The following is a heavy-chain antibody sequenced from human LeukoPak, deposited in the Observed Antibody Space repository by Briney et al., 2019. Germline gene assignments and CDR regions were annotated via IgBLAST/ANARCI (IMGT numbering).Heavy chain of an antibody. CDR3: NTMGITVAGYGLDY. D-gene: IGHD6-19*01. Sequence: GGSLRLSCAASGFTFNNAWMSWVRHAPGKGLEWVGRIKSRPNGGTADYAAPVKGRFTISRDDLRNTLYLQMNSLKTEHTAVYYCNTMGITVAGYGLDYWGQGALVTVSS. CDR2: IKSRPNGGTA. CDR1: GFTFNNAW. J-gene: IGHJ4*02. V-gene: IGHV3-15*01.